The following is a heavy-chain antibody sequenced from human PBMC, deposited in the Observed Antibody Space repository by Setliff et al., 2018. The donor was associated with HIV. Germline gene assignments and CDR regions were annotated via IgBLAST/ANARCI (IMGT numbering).Heavy chain of an antibody. J-gene: IGHJ3*02. V-gene: IGHV4-34*01. D-gene: IGHD1-26*01. Sequence: PSETLSLTCAVYGGSFSGFYWSWIRQPPGKGLEWIGEINHSGSTTYNPSLKSRVTISVDTSKNHFSLKLSSVTAADTAVYYCAREGTYSGTYWVRRVASFDIWGQGTMVTVSS. CDR3: AREGTYSGTYWVRRVASFDI. CDR1: GGSFSGFY. CDR2: INHSGST.